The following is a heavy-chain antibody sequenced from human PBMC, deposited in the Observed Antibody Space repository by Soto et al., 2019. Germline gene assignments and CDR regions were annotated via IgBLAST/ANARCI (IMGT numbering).Heavy chain of an antibody. D-gene: IGHD1-1*01. J-gene: IGHJ4*02. CDR1: GFIFSTYG. CDR2: ISYDGSNE. V-gene: IGHV3-30*18. Sequence: QVQLVQSGGGVVQPGRSLRLSCVASGFIFSTYGMHWVRQVPGKGLEWVAHISYDGSNEYYADSVKGRFTVSRDNAKNTLGLQMNGMKTEDTALYYCTKEYIVGTTWGYFESWGQGALVIVSS. CDR3: TKEYIVGTTWGYFES.